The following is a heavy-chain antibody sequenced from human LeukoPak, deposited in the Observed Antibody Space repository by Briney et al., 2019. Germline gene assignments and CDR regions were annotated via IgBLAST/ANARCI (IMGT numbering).Heavy chain of an antibody. CDR2: IKQEGSEK. J-gene: IGHJ4*02. CDR1: VFTFSSYW. V-gene: IGHV3-7*01. CDR3: ARGGGFYYGGNRVGYYFDY. D-gene: IGHD4-23*01. Sequence: PGGSLRLSCAASVFTFSSYWMSWVRQAPGEGLEGVANIKQEGSEKDYVDCVKGRFTISRDTAKTSLYLQMNSLRAEDTAVYYCARGGGFYYGGNRVGYYFDYWGQGTLVTVSS.